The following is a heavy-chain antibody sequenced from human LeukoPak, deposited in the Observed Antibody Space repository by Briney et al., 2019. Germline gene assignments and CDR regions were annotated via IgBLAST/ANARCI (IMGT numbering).Heavy chain of an antibody. J-gene: IGHJ4*02. Sequence: SETLSLTCIVPGGSIRKYYWNGIRQPAGKGLEWVGRIQTSGNTNYSPSLKSRITISVDRSKNQVSLKLSSVTAADTAVYNCASDRGTGWFDYWGQGTLVTVSS. CDR1: GGSIRKYY. V-gene: IGHV4-4*07. CDR2: IQTSGNT. D-gene: IGHD6-19*01. CDR3: ASDRGTGWFDY.